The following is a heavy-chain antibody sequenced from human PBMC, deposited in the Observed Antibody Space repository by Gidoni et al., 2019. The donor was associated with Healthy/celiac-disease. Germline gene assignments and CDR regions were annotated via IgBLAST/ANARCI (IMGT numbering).Heavy chain of an antibody. V-gene: IGHV3-15*01. Sequence: VQLVESVGGLVEPGGSLRLSCAASGFTFSNAWMIWVRQAPGKGLEWVGRIKSKTDGRTTDYAAPVKGRFTISRDDSKNTLYLQMSSLKTEDTAVYYCTTRDIVVVVAVYGMDVWGQGTTVTVSS. D-gene: IGHD2-15*01. CDR3: TTRDIVVVVAVYGMDV. J-gene: IGHJ6*02. CDR1: GFTFSNAW. CDR2: IKSKTDGRTT.